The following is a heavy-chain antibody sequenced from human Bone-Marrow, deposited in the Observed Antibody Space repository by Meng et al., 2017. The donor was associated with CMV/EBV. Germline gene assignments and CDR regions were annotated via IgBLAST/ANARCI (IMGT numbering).Heavy chain of an antibody. V-gene: IGHV3-15*01. CDR3: TYRSSRLGSSFMDD. Sequence: GGSLRLSCAASGFTFSNAWMRWVRQAPGKGLDWVGRIKRKTDGGTPDYAAPVKGRFTISRDDSKNTLYLQMNSLKTEDKAVYYWTYRSSRLGSSFMDDWGQGTLVTVSS. CDR2: IKRKTDGGTP. D-gene: IGHD1-26*01. J-gene: IGHJ4*02. CDR1: GFTFSNAW.